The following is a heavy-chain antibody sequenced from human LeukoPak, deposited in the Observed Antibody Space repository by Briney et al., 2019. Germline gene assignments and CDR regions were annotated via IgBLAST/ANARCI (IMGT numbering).Heavy chain of an antibody. V-gene: IGHV3-30-3*01. J-gene: IGHJ4*02. CDR2: ISYDGSNK. Sequence: GGSLRLSCAASGFTFSSYAMHWVRQAPGKGLEWVAVISYDGSNKYYANSVKGRFTISRDNSKNTLYLQMNSLRAEDTAVYYCARDTYYYDSSSSRFDYWGQGTLVTVSS. D-gene: IGHD3-22*01. CDR1: GFTFSSYA. CDR3: ARDTYYYDSSSSRFDY.